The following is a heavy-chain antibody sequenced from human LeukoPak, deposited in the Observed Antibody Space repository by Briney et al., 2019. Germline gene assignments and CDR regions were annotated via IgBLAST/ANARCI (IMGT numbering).Heavy chain of an antibody. CDR2: IYYSGST. J-gene: IGHJ4*02. CDR3: ARQSGYDQLFDY. Sequence: PSETLSLTCTVSGGSISSSSYYWGWIRQPPGKGLEWIGSIYYSGSTYYNPSLKSRVTISVDTSKNQFSLKLSSVTAADTAVYYRARQSGYDQLFDYWGQGTLVTVSS. D-gene: IGHD5-12*01. V-gene: IGHV4-39*01. CDR1: GGSISSSSYY.